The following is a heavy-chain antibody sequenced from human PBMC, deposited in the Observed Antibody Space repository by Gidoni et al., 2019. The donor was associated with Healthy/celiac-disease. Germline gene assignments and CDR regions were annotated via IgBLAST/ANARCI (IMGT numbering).Heavy chain of an antibody. J-gene: IGHJ4*02. Sequence: QVQLVQSGAEVKKPGSSVKVSCKASGGTFSSYAISWVRQAPGQGLEWMGRIIPILGIANYAQKFQGRVTITADKSTSTAYMELSSLRSEDTAVYYCAWSQTMGPFVYWGQGTLVTVSS. CDR3: AWSQTMGPFVY. V-gene: IGHV1-69*04. CDR1: GGTFSSYA. CDR2: IIPILGIA. D-gene: IGHD3-16*01.